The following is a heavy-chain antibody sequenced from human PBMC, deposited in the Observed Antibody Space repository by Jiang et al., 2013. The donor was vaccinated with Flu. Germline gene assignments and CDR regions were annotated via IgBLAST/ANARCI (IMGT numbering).Heavy chain of an antibody. D-gene: IGHD3-3*01. CDR1: GYTFTSFY. CDR3: ARGGSVLEWFGELPDY. Sequence: GAEVKKPGASVKVSCKASGYTFTSFYMHWVRQAPGQGLEWMGVISPTGGSTTYARKFQGRVTLTRDTSTTTFYMDLSSLRSDDTSVFYCARGGSVLEWFGELPDYWGQGTLVTVSS. V-gene: IGHV1-46*01. CDR2: ISPTGGST. J-gene: IGHJ4*02.